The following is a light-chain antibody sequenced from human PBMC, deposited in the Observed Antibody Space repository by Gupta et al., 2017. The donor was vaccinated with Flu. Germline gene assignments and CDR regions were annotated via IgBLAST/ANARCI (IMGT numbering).Light chain of an antibody. Sequence: STLSASAGDRVSITCRASQSISKWLAWYQQKPGKAPRLLIYESSILQSGVPSRFSGSRSGTEFTLTINGVEPDDSATYYCQEHKSYSSYTFGQGTKLEI. CDR3: QEHKSYSSYT. V-gene: IGKV1-5*03. J-gene: IGKJ2*01. CDR2: ESS. CDR1: QSISKW.